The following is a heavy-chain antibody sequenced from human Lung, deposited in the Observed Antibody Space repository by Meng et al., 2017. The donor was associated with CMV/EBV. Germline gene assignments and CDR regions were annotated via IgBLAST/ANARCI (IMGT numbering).Heavy chain of an antibody. CDR3: TGDIVLMVGAFAS. CDR2: ISTKGYGATN. CDR1: GFTFADYA. J-gene: IGHJ4*02. Sequence: GESLKISCTTSGFTFADYAVHWVRQAPGKGLEWVCFISTKGYGATNDYAASVKGRFTISRDDSKSVAYLQMNSLKTEDTAVYSGTGDIVLMVGAFASWGQGTXVTFDS. V-gene: IGHV3-49*04. D-gene: IGHD2-8*01.